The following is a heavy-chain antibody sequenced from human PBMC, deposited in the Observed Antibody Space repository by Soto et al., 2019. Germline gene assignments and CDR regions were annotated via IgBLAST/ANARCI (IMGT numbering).Heavy chain of an antibody. V-gene: IGHV1-46*01. CDR3: ALVGGQLVTPYYFFGKGV. D-gene: IGHD6-13*01. Sequence: ASVKVSCKASGYTFTSYYMHWVRQAPGQGLEWMGRINPCGGNTSYAQKLQGRVTMTRDPSTSTVYMELRSLRSDDTAVDYFALVGGQLVTPYYFFGKGVWGQGTTGPLSS. CDR2: INPCGGNT. CDR1: GYTFTSYY. J-gene: IGHJ6*01.